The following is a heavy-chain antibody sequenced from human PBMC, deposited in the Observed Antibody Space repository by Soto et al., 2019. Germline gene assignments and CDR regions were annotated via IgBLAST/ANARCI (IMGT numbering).Heavy chain of an antibody. V-gene: IGHV1-58*01. CDR2: IVVGSGNT. CDR1: GFTFTSSA. CDR3: AADPKGPGSFLTDY. D-gene: IGHD3-10*01. J-gene: IGHJ4*02. Sequence: AASVKVSCKASGFTFTSSAVQWVRQARGQRLEWIGWIVVGSGNTNYAQKFQERVTITRDMSTSTAYMELSSLRSEDTAVYYCAADPKGPGSFLTDYWGQGTLVTVSS.